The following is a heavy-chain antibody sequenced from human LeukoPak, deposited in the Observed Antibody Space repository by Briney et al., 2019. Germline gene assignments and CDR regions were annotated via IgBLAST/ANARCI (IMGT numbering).Heavy chain of an antibody. Sequence: GESLKISCKGSGYSFTSYWIGWVRQMPGKGLEWMGIIYPGDSDTRYSPSFQGQVTISADKSISTAYLQWSSLKASDTAMYYCARSREDDDYVGLDAFDIWGQGTMVTVSS. CDR1: GYSFTSYW. J-gene: IGHJ3*02. CDR3: ARSREDDDYVGLDAFDI. CDR2: IYPGDSDT. D-gene: IGHD4-17*01. V-gene: IGHV5-51*01.